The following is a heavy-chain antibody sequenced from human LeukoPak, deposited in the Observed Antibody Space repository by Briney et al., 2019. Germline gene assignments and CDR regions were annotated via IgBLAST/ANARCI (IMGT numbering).Heavy chain of an antibody. D-gene: IGHD3-10*01. V-gene: IGHV4-39*07. Sequence: SETLSLTCTVSGGSISSSSYYWGWIRQPPGKGLEWIGSIYYSGSTYYNPSLKSRVTISVDTSKNQFSLKLSSVTAADTAVYYCARVGWFGVSDTAVGYWGQGTLVTVSS. CDR1: GGSISSSSYY. J-gene: IGHJ4*02. CDR3: ARVGWFGVSDTAVGY. CDR2: IYYSGST.